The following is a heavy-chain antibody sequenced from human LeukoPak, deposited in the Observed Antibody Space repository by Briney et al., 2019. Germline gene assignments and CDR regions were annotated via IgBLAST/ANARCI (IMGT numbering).Heavy chain of an antibody. CDR1: GFTFSNYA. CDR3: AKDHYDILTGGYAFDI. D-gene: IGHD3-9*01. J-gene: IGHJ3*02. CDR2: ISGSGGST. V-gene: IGHV3-23*01. Sequence: GGSLRLSCAASGFTFSNYAMSWVRQAPGKGLNWVSFISGSGGSTSYADSVKGRFTISRDNSKNTLYLQMNSLRAEDTAVYYCAKDHYDILTGGYAFDIWGQGTMVTVSS.